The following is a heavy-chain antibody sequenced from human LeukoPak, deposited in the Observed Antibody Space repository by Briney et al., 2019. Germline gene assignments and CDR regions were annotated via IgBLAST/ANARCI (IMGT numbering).Heavy chain of an antibody. CDR1: GYTFTSYD. CDR2: MNPNSGNT. Sequence: ASVKVSCKASGYTFTSYDINWVRQATGQGLEWMGWMNPNSGNTGYAQKFQGRVTMTRDTSTSTVYMELSSLRSEDTAVYYCARESTHYYGSGSYYRTTPSELDYWGQGTLVTVSS. CDR3: ARESTHYYGSGSYYRTTPSELDY. J-gene: IGHJ4*02. D-gene: IGHD3-10*01. V-gene: IGHV1-8*01.